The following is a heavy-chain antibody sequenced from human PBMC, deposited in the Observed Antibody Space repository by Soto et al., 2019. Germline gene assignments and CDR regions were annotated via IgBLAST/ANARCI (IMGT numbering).Heavy chain of an antibody. CDR3: AHTMPPRVADY. CDR2: IYWDDDK. J-gene: IGHJ4*02. CDR1: GGSISSSSYY. D-gene: IGHD2-2*01. Sequence: TLSLTCTVSGGSISSSSYYWGWIRQPPGKALEWLALIYWDDDKRCSPSLKSRLTITKDTSKNQVVLTMTNMDPVDTATYYCAHTMPPRVADYWGQGTLVTVSS. V-gene: IGHV2-5*02.